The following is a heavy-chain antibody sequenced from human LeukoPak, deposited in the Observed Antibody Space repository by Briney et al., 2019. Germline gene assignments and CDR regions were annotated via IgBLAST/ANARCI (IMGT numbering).Heavy chain of an antibody. CDR3: AKVRDYNPRMPFEY. CDR2: ISSSSSTI. D-gene: IGHD4-11*01. CDR1: GFTFSSYS. V-gene: IGHV3-48*01. J-gene: IGHJ4*02. Sequence: PGGSLRLSCAASGFTFSSYSMNWVRQAPGKGREWVSYISSSSSTIYYADSVKGRFTISRDNAKNSLYLQMNSLRAEDTAVYYCAKVRDYNPRMPFEYWGQGTLVTVSS.